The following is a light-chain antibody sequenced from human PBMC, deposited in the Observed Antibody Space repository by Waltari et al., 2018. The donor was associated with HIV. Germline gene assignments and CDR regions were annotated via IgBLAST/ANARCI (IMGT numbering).Light chain of an antibody. Sequence: EIVLTQSPGTLSLSPGERATLSCRASQSVNSTYLAWYQHKVGQAPRLLIYGASTRATGIPDRFSGSGSGTDFTLALSRLEPEDFATYYCQQSYSPVITFGQGTRLENK. CDR3: QQSYSPVIT. CDR1: QSVNSTY. V-gene: IGKV3-20*01. CDR2: GAS. J-gene: IGKJ5*01.